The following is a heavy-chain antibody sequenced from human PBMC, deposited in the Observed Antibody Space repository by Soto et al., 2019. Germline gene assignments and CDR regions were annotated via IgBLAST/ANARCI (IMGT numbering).Heavy chain of an antibody. CDR2: IKQDGSEK. J-gene: IGHJ6*02. V-gene: IGHV3-7*05. D-gene: IGHD3-9*01. CDR3: ARDHMYHDILTGSDSYYGMDV. Sequence: GGSLRLSCAASGFTFSSYWMSWVRQAPGKGLEWVANIKQDGSEKYYVDSVKGRFTISRDNAKNSLYLQMNSLRAQDTAVYYCARDHMYHDILTGSDSYYGMDVWGQGTTVTVSS. CDR1: GFTFSSYW.